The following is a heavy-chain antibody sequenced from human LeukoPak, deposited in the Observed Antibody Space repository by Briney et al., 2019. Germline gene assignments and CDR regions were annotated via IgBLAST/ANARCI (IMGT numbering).Heavy chain of an antibody. CDR2: ISYDGSNK. J-gene: IGHJ4*02. CDR1: GFTFSSYA. Sequence: GRSLRLSCAASGFTFSSYAMHWVRQAPGKGLEWVAVISYDGSNKYYADSVKGRFTISRDNSKNTLYLQMNSLRAEDTAVYYCARDLVGDYYFDYWGQGTLVTVSS. D-gene: IGHD4-17*01. CDR3: ARDLVGDYYFDY. V-gene: IGHV3-30-3*01.